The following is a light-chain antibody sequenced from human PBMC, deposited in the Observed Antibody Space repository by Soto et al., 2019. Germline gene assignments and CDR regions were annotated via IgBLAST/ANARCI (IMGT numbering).Light chain of an antibody. CDR3: QNYNSYSEA. CDR1: QSISNW. V-gene: IGKV1-5*01. CDR2: HAS. Sequence: DIQMTQSPSTLPASVGYRFTITCLASQSISNWLAWYQQKPGTAPKVLIYHASNLQSGVPSRFSGSGSGTEFTLTISSLQPDDFATYYCQNYNSYSEACGQGTKGDIK. J-gene: IGKJ1*01.